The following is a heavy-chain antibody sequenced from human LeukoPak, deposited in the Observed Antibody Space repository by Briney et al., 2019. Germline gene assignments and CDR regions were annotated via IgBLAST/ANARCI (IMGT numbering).Heavy chain of an antibody. V-gene: IGHV4-34*01. Sequence: SETLSLTCAVYGGSFSGYYWSWIRQPPGKGLEWIGEINHSGSTNYNPSLKSRVTISVDTSKNQFSLKLSSVTAADTAVYYCARGLSSDGYKTSPRWYFDLWGRGTLVTVSS. CDR3: ARGLSSDGYKTSPRWYFDL. J-gene: IGHJ2*01. CDR2: INHSGST. CDR1: GGSFSGYY. D-gene: IGHD5-24*01.